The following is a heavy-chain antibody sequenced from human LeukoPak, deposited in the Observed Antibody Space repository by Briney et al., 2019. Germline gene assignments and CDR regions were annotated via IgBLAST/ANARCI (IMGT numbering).Heavy chain of an antibody. CDR1: GGSISSSSYY. D-gene: IGHD3-3*01. CDR3: ARSTYYDFWSGYSGPYYYYYMDV. V-gene: IGHV4-39*01. CDR2: IYYSGST. J-gene: IGHJ6*03. Sequence: TSETLSLTCTVSGGSISSSSYYWGWIRQPPGKGLEWIGSIYYSGSTYYNPSLKSRVTISVDTSKNQFSLKLSSVTAADTAVYYCARSTYYDFWSGYSGPYYYYYMDVWGKGTTVTVSS.